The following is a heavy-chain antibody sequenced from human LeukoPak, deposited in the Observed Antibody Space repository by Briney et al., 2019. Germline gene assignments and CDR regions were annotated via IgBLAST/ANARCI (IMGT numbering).Heavy chain of an antibody. V-gene: IGHV5-51*01. CDR3: ARPYYYDSSGYYYGDLGY. D-gene: IGHD3-22*01. CDR2: IYPGDSDT. CDR1: GYRLTDNW. J-gene: IGHJ4*02. Sequence: GESLKISCKISGYRLTDNWIGWMRQVPGKGLEWLGLIYPGDSDTRYSPSFQGQVTISADKSISTAYLQWSSLKASDTAMYYCARPYYYDSSGYYYGDLGYWGQGTLVTVSS.